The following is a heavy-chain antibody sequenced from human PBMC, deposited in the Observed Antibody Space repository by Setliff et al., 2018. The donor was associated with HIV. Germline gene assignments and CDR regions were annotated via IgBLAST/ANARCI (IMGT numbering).Heavy chain of an antibody. V-gene: IGHV4-61*02. CDR1: SASINSGSNY. CDR3: ASGPYCSNGVCRDWVWFFDY. Sequence: LSLTCTVSSASINSGSNYWNWIRQPAGKGLEWIGRIYSTGSTNYNPSLKSRVTISVDTSKNQFSLKLSSVTAADTAVYYCASGPYCSNGVCRDWVWFFDYWGQGKVVTVSS. CDR2: IYSTGST. D-gene: IGHD2-8*01. J-gene: IGHJ4*02.